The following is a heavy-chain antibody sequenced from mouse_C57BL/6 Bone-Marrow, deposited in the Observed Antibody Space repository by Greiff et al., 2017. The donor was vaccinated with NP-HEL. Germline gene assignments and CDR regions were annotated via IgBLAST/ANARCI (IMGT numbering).Heavy chain of an antibody. CDR3: ARCRARGAMDD. Sequence: DVKLVESGPGLAKPSQTLSLTCSVTGYSITSDYWNWIRKFPANKLEYMGYISYSGSTYYNPSLKRRISITRDTSKNQYYLQLNSVTTEDTATYYCARCRARGAMDDWGQGTSVTVSS. CDR2: ISYSGST. CDR1: GYSITSDY. J-gene: IGHJ4*01. V-gene: IGHV3-8*01.